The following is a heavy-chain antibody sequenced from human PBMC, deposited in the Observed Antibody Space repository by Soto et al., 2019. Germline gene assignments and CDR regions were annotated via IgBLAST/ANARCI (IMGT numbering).Heavy chain of an antibody. J-gene: IGHJ6*02. CDR3: AASCVGCGGFNYYGMDV. V-gene: IGHV4-31*03. CDR1: GGSISSGGYY. Sequence: QVQLQESGPGLVKPSQTLSLTCTVSGGSISSGGYYWNWIRQHPGKGLEWIGYIYYSGTTYYNPSLKSRVTISVDTSKNQFSLKLSSETAAATAVYYCAASCVGCGGFNYYGMDVWGQGTTVTVSS. D-gene: IGHD2-21*01. CDR2: IYYSGTT.